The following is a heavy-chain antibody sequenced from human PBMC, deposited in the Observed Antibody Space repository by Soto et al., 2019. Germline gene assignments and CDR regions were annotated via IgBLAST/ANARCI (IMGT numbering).Heavy chain of an antibody. J-gene: IGHJ6*02. CDR1: GGTFSSYA. Sequence: SVKVSCKASGGTFSSYAISWVRQAPGQGLEWMGGIIPIFGTANYAQKFQGRVTITADESTSTAYMELSSLRSEDTAVYYCARERYYYDSSGYPNKGMDIWGQGTTVTVSS. D-gene: IGHD3-22*01. CDR2: IIPIFGTA. CDR3: ARERYYYDSSGYPNKGMDI. V-gene: IGHV1-69*13.